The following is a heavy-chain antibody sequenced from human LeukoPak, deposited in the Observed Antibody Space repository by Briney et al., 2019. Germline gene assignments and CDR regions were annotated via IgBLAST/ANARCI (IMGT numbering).Heavy chain of an antibody. Sequence: GGSLRLSCAASGFTFSSFGMNWVRQAPGKGLEWISYISTSSLNTIHYADSVKGRFTISRDSAKNSLFLQMNSLRAEDTAVYYCARSLFTDFDYWGQGILVTVSS. CDR2: ISTSSLNTI. CDR3: ARSLFTDFDY. CDR1: GFTFSSFG. V-gene: IGHV3-48*04. D-gene: IGHD3-16*01. J-gene: IGHJ4*02.